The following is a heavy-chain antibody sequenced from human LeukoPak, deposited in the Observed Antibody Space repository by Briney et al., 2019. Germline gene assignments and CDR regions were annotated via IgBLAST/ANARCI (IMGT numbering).Heavy chain of an antibody. V-gene: IGHV1-46*01. Sequence: ASVTVSCKASGYTFTSYYMHWVRQAPGQGLEWMGIINPSGGSTSYAQKFQGRVTMTRDTSTSTVYMEPSSLRSEDTAVYYCARGRGGRIAAAASPSGYWGQGTLVTVSS. D-gene: IGHD6-13*01. CDR2: INPSGGST. CDR3: ARGRGGRIAAAASPSGY. J-gene: IGHJ4*02. CDR1: GYTFTSYY.